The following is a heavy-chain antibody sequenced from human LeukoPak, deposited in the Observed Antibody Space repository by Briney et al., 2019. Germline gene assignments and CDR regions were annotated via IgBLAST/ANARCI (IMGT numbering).Heavy chain of an antibody. V-gene: IGHV3-48*02. CDR1: GFAFSLYN. D-gene: IGHD6-19*01. J-gene: IGHJ5*02. CDR2: ITSNSDTT. CDR3: AREIGDRVAGTRAGVTWFDP. Sequence: PGGSLRLSCAASGFAFSLYNIHWVRQAPGKGLEWVSYITSNSDTTYYADSVKGRFTISRDNARNSVYLQMNRLRDEDTAFYYCAREIGDRVAGTRAGVTWFDPWGQGTLVTVSS.